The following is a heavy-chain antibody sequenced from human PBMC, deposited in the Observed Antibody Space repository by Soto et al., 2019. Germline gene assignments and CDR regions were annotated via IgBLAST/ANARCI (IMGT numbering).Heavy chain of an antibody. Sequence: SETLSLTWTVSGGSLSSSSYYWGWIRQPPGKGLEWIGSIYYSGSTYYNPSLKTRVTISVDTSKNPFSLKLSSVPASDTAVYCWGRLHSGSWYWLDPWGQGTLVTVSS. J-gene: IGHJ5*02. V-gene: IGHV4-39*01. CDR3: GRLHSGSWYWLDP. CDR1: GGSLSSSSYY. D-gene: IGHD6-13*01. CDR2: IYYSGST.